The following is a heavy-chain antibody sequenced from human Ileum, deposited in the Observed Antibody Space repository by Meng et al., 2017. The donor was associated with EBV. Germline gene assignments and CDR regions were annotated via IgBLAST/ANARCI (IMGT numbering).Heavy chain of an antibody. Sequence: QVQLTQGGRGLLNPSETLSLTCAVYGGPFSGYYWTWIRQPPGKGLEWIGEINHSGSTNYNPSLKSRVTISVDKNQFSLKLSSVTAADTAVYYCARGFYTYGSSCFDYWGQGTLVTVSS. D-gene: IGHD6-13*01. J-gene: IGHJ4*02. CDR3: ARGFYTYGSSCFDY. V-gene: IGHV4-34*01. CDR1: GGPFSGYY. CDR2: INHSGST.